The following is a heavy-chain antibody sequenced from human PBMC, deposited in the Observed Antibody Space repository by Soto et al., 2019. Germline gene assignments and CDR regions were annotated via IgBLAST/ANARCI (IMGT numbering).Heavy chain of an antibody. V-gene: IGHV3-30-3*01. CDR2: ISYDGSNK. D-gene: IGHD6-13*01. Sequence: QVQLVESGGGVVQPGRSLRLSCAASGFTFSSYAMHWVRPAPGKGLEWVAVISYDGSNKYYADSVKGRFTISRDNSKNTLYLQMNSLRAEDTAVYYCARDPPYSSSWYSLQLRGGMDVWGQGTTVTVSS. CDR1: GFTFSSYA. CDR3: ARDPPYSSSWYSLQLRGGMDV. J-gene: IGHJ6*02.